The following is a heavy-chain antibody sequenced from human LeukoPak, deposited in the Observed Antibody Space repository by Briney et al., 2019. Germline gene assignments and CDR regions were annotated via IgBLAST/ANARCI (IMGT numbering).Heavy chain of an antibody. CDR3: ARDGTQGSKFRYMDV. J-gene: IGHJ6*03. Sequence: GGSLRLSCAASRFTFNKYGMHWVRQAPGKGLEWVANIKQDGSEKNYVVSVKGRFTVSRDNSKNTLFLQMNSLRVEDTAVYYCARDGTQGSKFRYMDVWGKGTTVIISS. CDR1: RFTFNKYG. V-gene: IGHV3-7*03. D-gene: IGHD1-26*01. CDR2: IKQDGSEK.